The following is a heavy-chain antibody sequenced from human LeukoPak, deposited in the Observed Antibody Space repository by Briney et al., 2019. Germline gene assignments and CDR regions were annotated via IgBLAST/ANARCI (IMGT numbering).Heavy chain of an antibody. V-gene: IGHV4-61*02. Sequence: RPSETLSLTCALSGASIASGSYHWDWIRQPAGSRPEYIGRISAGGRTNYNPSLKSRLTLSMDTSKNHVSLRLSSVTAADTAVYYCTRGGHDYGGSFDTWGQGILVTVSS. J-gene: IGHJ5*02. CDR3: TRGGHDYGGSFDT. CDR1: GASIASGSYH. CDR2: ISAGGRT. D-gene: IGHD4-23*01.